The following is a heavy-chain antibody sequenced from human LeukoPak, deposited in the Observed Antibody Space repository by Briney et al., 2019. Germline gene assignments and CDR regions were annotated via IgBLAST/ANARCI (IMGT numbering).Heavy chain of an antibody. J-gene: IGHJ3*02. CDR3: ARDRPRIDYGDCADAFDI. Sequence: PSETLSLTCTVSGGSISSYYWSWIRQPPGKGLEWIGYIYYSGSTNYNPSLKSRVTISVDTSKNQFSLKLSSVTAADTAVYYCARDRPRIDYGDCADAFDIWGQGTMVTVSS. CDR2: IYYSGST. CDR1: GGSISSYY. V-gene: IGHV4-59*01. D-gene: IGHD4-17*01.